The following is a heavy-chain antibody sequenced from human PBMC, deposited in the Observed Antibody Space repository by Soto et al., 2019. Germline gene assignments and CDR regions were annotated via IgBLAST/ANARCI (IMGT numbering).Heavy chain of an antibody. J-gene: IGHJ6*02. Sequence: SETLFLTCTVSGGSISSGGYYWSWIRQHPGKGLEWIGYIYYSGSTYYNPSLKSRVTISVDTSKNQFSLKLSSVTAADTAVYYCARAFPRSGSYYISYYYYGMDVWGQGTTVTVSS. CDR3: ARAFPRSGSYYISYYYYGMDV. D-gene: IGHD3-10*01. CDR1: GGSISSGGYY. CDR2: IYYSGST. V-gene: IGHV4-31*03.